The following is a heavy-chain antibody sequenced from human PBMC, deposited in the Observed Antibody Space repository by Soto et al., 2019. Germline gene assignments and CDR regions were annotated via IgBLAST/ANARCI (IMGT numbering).Heavy chain of an antibody. J-gene: IGHJ6*02. CDR2: IGTAGDT. V-gene: IGHV3-13*01. CDR1: GFTFSSYD. D-gene: IGHD5-18*01. CDR3: ARAAGYSYGSYYYYYGMDV. Sequence: EVQLVESGGGLVQPGGSLRLSCAASGFTFSSYDMHWVRQATGKGLEWVSVIGTAGDTYYPGSVKGRFTISRENAKNSVYLQMNSLRAEDTAVYYCARAAGYSYGSYYYYYGMDVWGQGTTGTVSS.